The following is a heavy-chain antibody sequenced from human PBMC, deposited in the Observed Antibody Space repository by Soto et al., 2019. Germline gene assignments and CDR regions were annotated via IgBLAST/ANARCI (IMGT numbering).Heavy chain of an antibody. CDR1: GGSISSYY. D-gene: IGHD3-10*01. Sequence: SETRSLTCTVSGGSISSYYWSWIRQPPGKGLEWIGYIYYSGSTNYNPSLKSRVTISVDTSKNQFSLKLSSVTAADTAVYYCARIPELWFGESPEGDYYMDVWGKGTTVTVSS. CDR3: ARIPELWFGESPEGDYYMDV. CDR2: IYYSGST. J-gene: IGHJ6*03. V-gene: IGHV4-59*01.